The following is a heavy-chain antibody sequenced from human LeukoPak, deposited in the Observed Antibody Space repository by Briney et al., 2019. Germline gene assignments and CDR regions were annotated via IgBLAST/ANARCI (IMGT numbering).Heavy chain of an antibody. J-gene: IGHJ3*02. D-gene: IGHD2-2*01. CDR1: GFTFDDYA. Sequence: GGSLRLSCAASGFTFDDYAMHWVRQAPGKGLEWVSSISWNSGIIGYADTVEGRFTISRDNAKNSLYLQMNSLRAEDTALYYCAKSVVPGRTGAFDIWGQGTMVTVSP. V-gene: IGHV3-9*01. CDR3: AKSVVPGRTGAFDI. CDR2: ISWNSGII.